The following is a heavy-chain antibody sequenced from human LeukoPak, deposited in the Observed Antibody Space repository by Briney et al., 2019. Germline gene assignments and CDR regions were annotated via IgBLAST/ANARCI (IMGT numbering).Heavy chain of an antibody. V-gene: IGHV3-11*04. CDR1: GFTFSDYY. CDR2: ISSSGSTI. J-gene: IGHJ4*02. D-gene: IGHD4-11*01. Sequence: PGGSLRLSCAASGFTFSDYYMSWIRQAPGKGLEWVSYISSSGSTIYYADSVKGRFTISRDNAKNSLYLQMNSLRAENTAVCHCARDPTSDYSNYFDYWGQGTLVTVSS. CDR3: ARDPTSDYSNYFDY.